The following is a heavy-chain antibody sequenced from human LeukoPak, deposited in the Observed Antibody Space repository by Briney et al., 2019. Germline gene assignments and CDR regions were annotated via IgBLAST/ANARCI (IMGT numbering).Heavy chain of an antibody. J-gene: IGHJ4*02. CDR2: FDPEYDEDGET. CDR1: GYILTEVA. D-gene: IGHD5-12*01. V-gene: IGHV1-24*01. Sequence: GASVKVSCKVSGYILTEVAINWVRQAPGKGHEWIGGFDPEYDEDGETLFAQKFQGRVTMTEDASTDTAYMVLSSLRSEDTAVYYCAMTDRYAGRPFDYWGQGTLVTVSS. CDR3: AMTDRYAGRPFDY.